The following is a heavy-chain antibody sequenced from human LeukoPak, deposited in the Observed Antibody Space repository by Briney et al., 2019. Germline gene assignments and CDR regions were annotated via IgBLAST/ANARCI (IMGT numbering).Heavy chain of an antibody. V-gene: IGHV4-34*01. D-gene: IGHD3-3*01. J-gene: IGHJ4*02. Sequence: SETLSLTCAAYGGSFSGYFWSWIRHPPGKGLEWIREINHSGSTNHNRSLKSRFTISVATSQKQFSLKLRSVTAADTAVYYCARVQRSVWSGRTGPLGYWGQGTLVTVSS. CDR3: ARVQRSVWSGRTGPLGY. CDR2: INHSGST. CDR1: GGSFSGYF.